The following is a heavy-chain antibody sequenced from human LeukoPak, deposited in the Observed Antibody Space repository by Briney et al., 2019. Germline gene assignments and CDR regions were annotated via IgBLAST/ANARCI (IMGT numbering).Heavy chain of an antibody. CDR3: ARGLDKYDYWSGYFLAD. J-gene: IGHJ4*02. CDR1: GYTFTGYY. Sequence: GASVKVSCKASGYTFTGYYMYWVRQAPGQGLEWMGWINPNSGGTNYAQTFQGRVTMTRDTSISTAYMALSRLRSDDTAVYYCARGLDKYDYWSGYFLADWGQGTLVTVSS. V-gene: IGHV1-2*02. D-gene: IGHD3-3*01. CDR2: INPNSGGT.